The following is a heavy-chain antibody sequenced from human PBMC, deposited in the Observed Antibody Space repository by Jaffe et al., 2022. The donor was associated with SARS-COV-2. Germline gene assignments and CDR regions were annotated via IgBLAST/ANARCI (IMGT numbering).Heavy chain of an antibody. J-gene: IGHJ6*03. CDR3: AKWDSGYYCMDV. V-gene: IGHV3-23*04. CDR1: GFTFSSYA. Sequence: EVQLVESGGGLVQPGGSLRLSCAASGFTFSSYAMSWVRQAPGKGLEWVSVISGSGGNTYYADSVKGRFTISRDNSKNTLYLQMNSLRAEDTAVYYCAKWDSGYYCMDVWGKGTTVTVSS. D-gene: IGHD3-10*01. CDR2: ISGSGGNT.